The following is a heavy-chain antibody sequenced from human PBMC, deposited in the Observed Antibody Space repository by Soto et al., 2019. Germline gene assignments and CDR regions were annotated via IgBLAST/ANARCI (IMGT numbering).Heavy chain of an antibody. CDR1: CGSISSGDYY. CDR2: IYYSGST. Sequence: LSDTLSLTCTLSCGSISSGDYYWSWIRQPPGKGLEWIGYIYYSGSTYYNPSLKSRVTISVDTSKNQFSLKLSSVTAADTAVYYCARRMDIDTYYYYYGMDVWGQGTTVTVSS. CDR3: ARRMDIDTYYYYYGMDV. D-gene: IGHD2-2*02. J-gene: IGHJ6*02. V-gene: IGHV4-30-4*02.